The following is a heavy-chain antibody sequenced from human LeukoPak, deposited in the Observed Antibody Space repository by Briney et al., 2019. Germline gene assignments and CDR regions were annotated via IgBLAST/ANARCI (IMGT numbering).Heavy chain of an antibody. V-gene: IGHV1-2*02. J-gene: IGHJ4*02. CDR1: GYTFTGHF. Sequence: ASVKVSCKTSGYTFTGHFMHWVRQAPGQGLEWMGWMNPNSGGTNYAQKFQGRVTMTRDTSISTAYMELTDLTSDDTAVYYCAQRTDGGTYSEGWGQGTLVTVSS. CDR3: AQRTDGGTYSEG. D-gene: IGHD1-26*01. CDR2: MNPNSGGT.